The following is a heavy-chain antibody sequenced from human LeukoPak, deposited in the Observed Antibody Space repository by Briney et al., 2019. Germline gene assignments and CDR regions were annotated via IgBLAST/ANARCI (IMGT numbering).Heavy chain of an antibody. V-gene: IGHV3-7*03. Sequence: GGSLRLSCAPSGFTFSSYWMSWVRQAPGKGLEWVANIKQDGSEKYYVDSVKGRFTISRDNAKNSLYLQMNSLRAEDTAVYYCAREADTAMVKGTYYFDYWGQGTLVTVSS. CDR1: GFTFSSYW. J-gene: IGHJ4*02. CDR2: IKQDGSEK. CDR3: AREADTAMVKGTYYFDY. D-gene: IGHD5-18*01.